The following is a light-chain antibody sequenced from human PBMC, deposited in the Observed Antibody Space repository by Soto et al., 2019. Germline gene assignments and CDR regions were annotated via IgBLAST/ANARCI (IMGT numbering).Light chain of an antibody. V-gene: IGKV3-11*01. CDR1: QSVGSY. J-gene: IGKJ4*01. CDR3: QQRSDWPST. Sequence: EIVLTQSPATLSLSPGDRATLSCRASQSVGSYLGWYQQRPGQAPRLLIYDASNRAPGIPARFSGSGSGTEFALTISSLEPEDFAVYYCQQRSDWPSTFGGGTKVEIK. CDR2: DAS.